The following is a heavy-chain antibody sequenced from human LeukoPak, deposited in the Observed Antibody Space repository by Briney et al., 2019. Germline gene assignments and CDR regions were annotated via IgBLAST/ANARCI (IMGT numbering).Heavy chain of an antibody. CDR1: GYTFTSYG. V-gene: IGHV1-18*01. D-gene: IGHD3-9*01. J-gene: IGHJ3*02. CDR2: ISAYNGNT. CDR3: ASGYDILTGYYIGAFDI. Sequence: ASVKVSCKASGYTFTSYGISWVRQAPGQGLEWMGWISAYNGNTNYAQKLQGRVTMTTDTSTSTAYMELRSLRSDDTAVYYCASGYDILTGYYIGAFDIWGQGTMVTVSS.